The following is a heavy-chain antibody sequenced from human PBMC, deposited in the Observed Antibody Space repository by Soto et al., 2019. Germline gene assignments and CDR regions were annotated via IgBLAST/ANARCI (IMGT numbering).Heavy chain of an antibody. Sequence: GASVKVSCKASGGTFSSYAISWVRQAPGQGLEWMGGIIPVFGTANYAQKFQGRVTITADESTSTAYMELSSLRSEDTAVYYCAREPSGSYSDWGQGTLVTVSS. D-gene: IGHD1-26*01. CDR2: IIPVFGTA. J-gene: IGHJ4*02. CDR1: GGTFSSYA. V-gene: IGHV1-69*13. CDR3: AREPSGSYSD.